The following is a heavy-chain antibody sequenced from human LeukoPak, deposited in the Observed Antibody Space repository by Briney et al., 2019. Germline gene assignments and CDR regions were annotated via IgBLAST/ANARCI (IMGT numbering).Heavy chain of an antibody. CDR2: ISYDGSNK. CDR3: ARDVEMGNNNWFDP. V-gene: IGHV3-30-3*01. J-gene: IGHJ5*02. D-gene: IGHD1/OR15-1a*01. CDR1: GFTFSSYA. Sequence: GGSLRLSCATSGFTFSSYAMHWVRQAPGKGLEWVALISYDGSNKYYADSVRDRFTISRDNSKNTLYLQMNSLRTEDTAVYYCARDVEMGNNNWFDPWGQGTLVTVSS.